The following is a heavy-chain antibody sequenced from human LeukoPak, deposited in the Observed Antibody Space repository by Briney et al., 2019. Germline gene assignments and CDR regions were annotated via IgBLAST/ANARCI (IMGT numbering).Heavy chain of an antibody. CDR2: INHSGST. D-gene: IGHD3-22*01. V-gene: IGHV4-34*01. CDR3: ARLRRLLIDY. Sequence: SETLSLTCAVYGGSFSGYYWSWIRQPPGKGLEWIGEINHSGSTNYNPSLKSRVTISVDTSKNQFSLKLSSVTAADTAVYYCARLRRLLIDYWGQGTLVTVSS. CDR1: GGSFSGYY. J-gene: IGHJ4*02.